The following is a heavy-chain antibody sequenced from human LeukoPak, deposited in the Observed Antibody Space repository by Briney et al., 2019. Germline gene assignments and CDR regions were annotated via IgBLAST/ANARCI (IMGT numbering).Heavy chain of an antibody. CDR2: FDPEDGET. Sequence: GASVKVSCKVSGYTLTELSMHWVRQAPGKGLEWMGGFDPEDGETIYAQKFQGRVTMTEDTSTDTAYMELSSLRSEDTAVYYRATEYCSGGSCYSSEYFQHWGQGTLVTVSS. CDR1: GYTLTELS. CDR3: ATEYCSGGSCYSSEYFQH. D-gene: IGHD2-15*01. J-gene: IGHJ1*01. V-gene: IGHV1-24*01.